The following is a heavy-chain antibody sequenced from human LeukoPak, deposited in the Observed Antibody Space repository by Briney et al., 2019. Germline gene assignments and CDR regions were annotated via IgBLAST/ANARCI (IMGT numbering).Heavy chain of an antibody. Sequence: SQTLSLTCTDSGGSISSGGYYWSWIRQHPGKGLEWIGYIYYSGSTYYNPSLKSRVTISVDTSKNQFSLKLSSVTAADTAVYYCARDRGAAIAARPGWFDPWGQGTLVTVSS. CDR2: IYYSGST. J-gene: IGHJ5*02. CDR3: ARDRGAAIAARPGWFDP. V-gene: IGHV4-31*03. D-gene: IGHD6-6*01. CDR1: GGSISSGGYY.